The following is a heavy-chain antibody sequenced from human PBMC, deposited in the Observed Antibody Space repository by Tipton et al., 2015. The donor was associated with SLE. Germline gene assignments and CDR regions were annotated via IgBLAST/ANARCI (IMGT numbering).Heavy chain of an antibody. J-gene: IGHJ3*02. CDR3: ARGITNTVMVSPLDI. Sequence: QLVQSGGGVVQPGRSLRLSCAASGFTFSNYAIHWVRQAPGKGLEWVAVISYDGTNKYYADSVEGRFTISRDNSKNTLFLQMTSLRDEDTAIYYCARGITNTVMVSPLDIWGQGTVVTVSS. CDR1: GFTFSNYA. D-gene: IGHD3-22*01. CDR2: ISYDGTNK. V-gene: IGHV3-30*03.